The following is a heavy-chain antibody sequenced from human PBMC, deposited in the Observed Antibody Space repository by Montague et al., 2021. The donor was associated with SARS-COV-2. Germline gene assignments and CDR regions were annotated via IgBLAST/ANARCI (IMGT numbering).Heavy chain of an antibody. CDR1: GDSTTSGFYY. V-gene: IGHV4-61*02. D-gene: IGHD3-9*01. Sequence: TLSLTCAVSGDSTTSGFYYWSWLRQPAGRGLEWIGRIHTSGSTNYNPSLKTRVTISLDRSKNQFSLILSSVTAADTAVYFCARDFDWQQDPSTDYFHYGMDVWGQGTTVIVSS. CDR3: ARDFDWQQDPSTDYFHYGMDV. J-gene: IGHJ6*02. CDR2: IHTSGST.